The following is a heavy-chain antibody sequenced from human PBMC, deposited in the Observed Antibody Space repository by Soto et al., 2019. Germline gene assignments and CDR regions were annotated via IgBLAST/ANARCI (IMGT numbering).Heavy chain of an antibody. V-gene: IGHV3-30*18. Sequence: SLRLSCAGSGFTFSWFGMNWVRQAPGKGLEWVARISNDGSNEYYVDSVKGRFTISRDNYKNTLYLQMDSLRAEDTAVYYCAKGEVRGIIPSYFDYWGLGTLVTVSS. CDR3: AKGEVRGIIPSYFDY. J-gene: IGHJ4*02. D-gene: IGHD3-10*01. CDR2: ISNDGSNE. CDR1: GFTFSWFG.